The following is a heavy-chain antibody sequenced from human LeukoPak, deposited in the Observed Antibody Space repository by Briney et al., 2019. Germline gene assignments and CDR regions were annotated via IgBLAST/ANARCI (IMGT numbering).Heavy chain of an antibody. V-gene: IGHV4-4*07. D-gene: IGHD5-12*01. J-gene: IGHJ4*02. CDR3: ARYSGYDSFDY. CDR2: IYTSGST. CDR1: RGSISSYY. Sequence: SETLSLTCTVSRGSISSYYWTWMRQPAGEGLEWIGRIYTSGSTDYNPSLKSRVTMSVDTSKNQFSLKLTSVTAADTAVYHCARYSGYDSFDYWGQGTLVTVSS.